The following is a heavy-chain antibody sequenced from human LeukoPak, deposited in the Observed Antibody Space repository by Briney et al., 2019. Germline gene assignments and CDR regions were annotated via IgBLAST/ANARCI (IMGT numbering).Heavy chain of an antibody. J-gene: IGHJ4*02. V-gene: IGHV3-48*01. CDR3: ANPGLGSGRRD. Sequence: PGGSLRLSCAASGFTFSSYSMNWVRQAPGKGLEWVSYISSSSSTIYYADSVKGRFTISRDNSKNTLYLQMNSLRVEDTAVYYCANPGLGSGRRDWGQGILVTVSS. D-gene: IGHD2-15*01. CDR1: GFTFSSYS. CDR2: ISSSSSTI.